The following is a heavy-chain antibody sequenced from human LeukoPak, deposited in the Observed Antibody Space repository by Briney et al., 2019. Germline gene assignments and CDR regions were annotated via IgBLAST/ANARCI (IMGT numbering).Heavy chain of an antibody. D-gene: IGHD2-15*01. V-gene: IGHV4-31*03. CDR2: IYYSGST. J-gene: IGHJ6*03. CDR1: GGSTSRGGYY. CDR3: ARTGYCSGGSCRLRPTYCYYYYMDV. Sequence: PSETLSLTCTLSGGSTSRGGYYWSWIRQHPGKGLEWIGYIYYSGSTYYKPSLKSRFTISVDTSKNQFSLKLSSVTAADTAVYYCARTGYCSGGSCRLRPTYCYYYYMDVWGKGTTVTVSS.